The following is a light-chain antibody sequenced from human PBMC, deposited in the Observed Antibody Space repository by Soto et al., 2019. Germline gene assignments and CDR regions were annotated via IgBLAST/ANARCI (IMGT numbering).Light chain of an antibody. V-gene: IGKV1-39*01. J-gene: IGKJ4*01. Sequence: DIQMTQSPSSLSASVGDRVTITCRASQSISSYLNWYQQKPGKAPKLLIYAASSLQSGVPSRFSGSGSGTDFTLTISNLQPEDFETYYCQQSYSTPRFGGGTKVEIK. CDR3: QQSYSTPR. CDR1: QSISSY. CDR2: AAS.